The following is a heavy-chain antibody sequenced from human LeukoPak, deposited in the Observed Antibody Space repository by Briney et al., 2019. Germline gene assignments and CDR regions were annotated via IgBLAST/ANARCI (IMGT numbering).Heavy chain of an antibody. CDR3: ARLLRRTYWYFDL. CDR1: GFFITSGYY. Sequence: SETLSLTCGVSGFFITSGYYWGWIRQPPGKGLEWIGAFYHGGSTHYNPSLKSRVTISLDTSENQFSLRLSSVTAADSAVYYCARLLRRTYWYFDLWGRGTLVTVSS. CDR2: FYHGGST. J-gene: IGHJ2*01. D-gene: IGHD3-22*01. V-gene: IGHV4-38-2*01.